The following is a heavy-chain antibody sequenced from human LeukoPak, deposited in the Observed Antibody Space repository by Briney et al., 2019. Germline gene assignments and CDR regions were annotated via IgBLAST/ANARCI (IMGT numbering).Heavy chain of an antibody. CDR1: GGSISSTNYY. J-gene: IGHJ4*02. V-gene: IGHV4-39*01. CDR2: IFYSGST. Sequence: SETPSLTCTVSGGSISSTNYYWGWIRQPPGKGLEWIGNIFYSGSTYDNPSLKSRVTISVDPSKNQFSLKLTSVTAADTAVYYCARHLTAAGTIDNWGQGTLVTVSS. D-gene: IGHD6-13*01. CDR3: ARHLTAAGTIDN.